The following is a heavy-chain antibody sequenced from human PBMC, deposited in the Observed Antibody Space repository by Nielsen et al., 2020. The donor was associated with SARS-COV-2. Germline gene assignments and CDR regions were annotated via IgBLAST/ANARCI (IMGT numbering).Heavy chain of an antibody. V-gene: IGHV3-13*01. CDR1: GFTFSSYD. CDR3: ARERQLGYGMDV. J-gene: IGHJ6*02. Sequence: GESLKISCAASGFTFSSYDMHWVRQATGKGLEWVSAIGTAGDTYYPGSVKGRFTISRENAKNSLYLQMNSLRAGDTAVYYCARERQLGYGMDVWGRGTTVTVSS. CDR2: IGTAGDT. D-gene: IGHD6-6*01.